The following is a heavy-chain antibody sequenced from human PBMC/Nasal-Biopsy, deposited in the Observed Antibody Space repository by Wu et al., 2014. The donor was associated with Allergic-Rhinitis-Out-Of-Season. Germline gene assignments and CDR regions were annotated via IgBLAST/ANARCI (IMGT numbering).Heavy chain of an antibody. CDR1: WLPSVAT. D-gene: IGHD1-26*01. V-gene: IGHV4-59*08. J-gene: IGHJ6*03. Sequence: TLSLTCHCLWWLPSVATIGAGSGSPPGKGLEWIGYIYYSGSTYYNPSLKSRVTISVDTSKNHFSLRLNSVTAADTADYFCARQFSGTYYYYYMDVWGKGTTVTVSS. CDR2: IYYSGST. CDR3: ARQFSGTYYYYYMDV.